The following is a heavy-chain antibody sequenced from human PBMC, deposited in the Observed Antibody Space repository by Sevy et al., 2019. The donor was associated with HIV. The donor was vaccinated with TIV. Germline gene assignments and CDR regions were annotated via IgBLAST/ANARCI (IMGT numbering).Heavy chain of an antibody. Sequence: GESLKISCAASGFTFRSYWMSWVRQAPGKGLEWVANIKQDGSEEYYVDSVKGRFTISRDNAKNTVYLQMNNLRAEDTAVYYCARSLTYSYDSSGRFDYWGQGTLVTVSS. CDR1: GFTFRSYW. J-gene: IGHJ4*02. CDR3: ARSLTYSYDSSGRFDY. CDR2: IKQDGSEE. V-gene: IGHV3-7*01. D-gene: IGHD3-22*01.